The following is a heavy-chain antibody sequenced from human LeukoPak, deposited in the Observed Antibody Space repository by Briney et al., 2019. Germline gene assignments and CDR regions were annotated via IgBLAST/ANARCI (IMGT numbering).Heavy chain of an antibody. CDR2: THYSGST. CDR3: ARFRSTVVSRAWFDA. D-gene: IGHD4-23*01. J-gene: IGHJ5*02. CDR1: GGSISSYY. Sequence: PSETLSLTCTVSGGSISSYYWTWIRQPPGKGLEWIAYTHYSGSTNYNPSLMGRVTISLDTSKNQFSLKLSSVTAAETAVYYCARFRSTVVSRAWFDAWGQGTLVTVSP. V-gene: IGHV4-59*01.